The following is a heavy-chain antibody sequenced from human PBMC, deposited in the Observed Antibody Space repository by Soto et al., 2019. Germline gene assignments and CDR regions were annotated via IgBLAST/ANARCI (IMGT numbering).Heavy chain of an antibody. CDR3: ASGDSRGYGVDV. CDR2: IITVFRTT. Sequence: QAQLVQSGPEVKKPGSSVKVSCKSSGGKFSTDVFTWVRQAPGQGLEWMGGIITVFRTTMYAQNFQDRVTLSGDESTSTAFMEVRGLRSEDTAVYDCASGDSRGYGVDVWGPGTTVTVSS. J-gene: IGHJ6*02. V-gene: IGHV1-69*12. CDR1: GGKFSTDV. D-gene: IGHD3-10*01.